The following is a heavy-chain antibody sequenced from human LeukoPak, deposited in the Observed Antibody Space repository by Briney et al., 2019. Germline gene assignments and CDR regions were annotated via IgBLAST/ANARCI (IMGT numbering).Heavy chain of an antibody. J-gene: IGHJ4*02. Sequence: PGGSLRLSCAASGFTFSIYNIHWLRQAPGKRLEWVAVLSHDGRNEFYADSVKGRFTISRDSPKKTVYLQMNRLRTEDTAVYYCAREETSGWYGYWGQGTLVTVSS. CDR1: GFTFSIYN. CDR3: AREETSGWYGY. CDR2: LSHDGRNE. D-gene: IGHD6-19*01. V-gene: IGHV3-30*03.